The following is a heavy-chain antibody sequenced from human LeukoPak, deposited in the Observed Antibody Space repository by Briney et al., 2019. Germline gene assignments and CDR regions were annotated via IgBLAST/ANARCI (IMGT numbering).Heavy chain of an antibody. CDR1: GFSLSTSGVG. CDR3: AHTREDTVVRLFDY. CDR2: IYWDDDK. D-gene: IGHD4-23*01. J-gene: IGHJ4*02. Sequence: SGPTLVNPTQTLTLACTFSGFSLSTSGVGVGWIRQPPGKALEWLALIYWDDDKRYSPSLKSRLTITKDTSKNQVVLTMTNMDPVDTATYYCAHTREDTVVRLFDYWGQGTLVTVSS. V-gene: IGHV2-5*02.